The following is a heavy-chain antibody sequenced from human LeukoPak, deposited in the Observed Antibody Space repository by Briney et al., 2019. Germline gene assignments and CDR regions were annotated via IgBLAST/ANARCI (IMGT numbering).Heavy chain of an antibody. V-gene: IGHV3-30*04. CDR1: GFTFSSYA. CDR2: ISYDGSNK. Sequence: GGSLRLSCAASGFTFSSYAMHWVRQAPGKGLEWVAVISYDGSNKYYADSVKGRFTISRDNSKNTLYLQMNSLRAEDTAVYYCASEIIFGSFDYWGQGTLVTVSP. J-gene: IGHJ4*02. CDR3: ASEIIFGSFDY. D-gene: IGHD3-3*01.